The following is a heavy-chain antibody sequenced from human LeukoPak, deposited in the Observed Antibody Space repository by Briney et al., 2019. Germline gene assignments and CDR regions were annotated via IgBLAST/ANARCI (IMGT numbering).Heavy chain of an antibody. CDR2: ISDNGRST. V-gene: IGHV3-23*01. J-gene: IGHJ4*02. CDR1: GFIFSDYE. D-gene: IGHD1-7*01. Sequence: PGGSLRLPCAVSGFIFSDYEMNWVRQAPGKGLEWVSGISDNGRSTYYADSVKGRFTISRDKSKNMLYLQMNSLRAEDTAIYYCAKDLAGTTSFDFWGQGTLVTVSS. CDR3: AKDLAGTTSFDF.